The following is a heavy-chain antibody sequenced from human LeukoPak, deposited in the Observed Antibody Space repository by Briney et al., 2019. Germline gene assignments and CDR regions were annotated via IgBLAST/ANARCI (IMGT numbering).Heavy chain of an antibody. V-gene: IGHV4-30-2*01. J-gene: IGHJ5*02. CDR1: GGSISSGGYS. CDR2: IYHSGST. Sequence: SETLSLTCAVSGGSISSGGYSWSWLRQPPGKGLEWIGYIYHSGSTYYNPSLKSRVTISVDRSKNQFSLKLSSATAADTAVYYCARGNDYGDYEWFDPWGQGTLVTVSS. CDR3: ARGNDYGDYEWFDP. D-gene: IGHD4-17*01.